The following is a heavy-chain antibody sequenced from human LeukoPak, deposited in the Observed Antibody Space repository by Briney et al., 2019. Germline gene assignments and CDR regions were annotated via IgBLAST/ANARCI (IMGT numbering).Heavy chain of an antibody. Sequence: SETLFLTCSVSGDSISSNEWWSWVRQPPGKGLEWIGEVFHSGSTNYNPSLKSRVTISIDKSKNQFSLEVTSVTAADTAIYYCARDLVVAGTNYFDFWGQGVLVTVSS. D-gene: IGHD6-19*01. CDR3: ARDLVVAGTNYFDF. CDR2: VFHSGST. J-gene: IGHJ4*02. CDR1: GDSISSNEW. V-gene: IGHV4-4*02.